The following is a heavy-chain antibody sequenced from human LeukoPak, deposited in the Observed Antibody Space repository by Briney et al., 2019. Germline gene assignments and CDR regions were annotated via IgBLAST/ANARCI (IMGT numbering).Heavy chain of an antibody. CDR2: IYYSGST. Sequence: SKTLSLTCTVSGGSISSGGYYWSWIRQHPGKGLEWIGYIYYSGSTYYNPSLKSRVTISVDTSKNQFSLKLSSVTAADTAVYYCAREFHGLRDYYFDYWGQGTLVTVSS. D-gene: IGHD3/OR15-3a*01. CDR3: AREFHGLRDYYFDY. V-gene: IGHV4-31*03. J-gene: IGHJ4*02. CDR1: GGSISSGGYY.